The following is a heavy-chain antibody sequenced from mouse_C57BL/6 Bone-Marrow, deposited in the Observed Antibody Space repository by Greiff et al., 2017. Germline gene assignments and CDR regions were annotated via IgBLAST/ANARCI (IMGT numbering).Heavy chain of an antibody. V-gene: IGHV12-3*01. Sequence: VQLVDSGPGLVKPSQSLFLTCSITGFPITSGYYWIWIRQSPGKPLEWMGYITHSGETFYNPSLQSPISITRETSKNQFFRQLNSVTTEDTAMYYWAGDSLDLGWYFDYWGQGTTLTVSS. CDR3: AGDSLDLGWYFDY. CDR2: ITHSGET. CDR1: GFPITSGYY. D-gene: IGHD4-1*01. J-gene: IGHJ2*01.